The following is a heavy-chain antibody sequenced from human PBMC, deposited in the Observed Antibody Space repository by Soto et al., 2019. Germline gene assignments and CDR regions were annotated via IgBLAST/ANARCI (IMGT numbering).Heavy chain of an antibody. CDR3: ARSGGCSSTSCYGRYYYYYMDV. J-gene: IGHJ6*03. D-gene: IGHD2-2*01. V-gene: IGHV1-69*02. CDR2: IIPILGIA. Sequence: QVQLVQSRAEVKKPGSSVKVSCKASGGTFSSYTISWVRQAPGQGLEWMGRIIPILGIANYAQKFQGRVTITADKSTSTAYMELSSLRSEDTAVYYCARSGGCSSTSCYGRYYYYYMDVWGKGTTVTVSS. CDR1: GGTFSSYT.